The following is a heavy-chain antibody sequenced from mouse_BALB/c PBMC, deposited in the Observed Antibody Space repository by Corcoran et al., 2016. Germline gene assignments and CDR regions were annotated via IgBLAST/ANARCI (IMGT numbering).Heavy chain of an antibody. Sequence: QVTLKESGPGILQPSQTLSLTCSFSGFSLSTSGMGVSWIRQPSGKGLEWLAHIYWDDDKRYNPSLKSRLTISKDTSSNQVFLKITSVDTADTATYYCARRDYYGSSYFDYWDQGTTLTVSS. D-gene: IGHD1-1*01. V-gene: IGHV8-12*01. J-gene: IGHJ2*01. CDR2: IYWDDDK. CDR1: GFSLSTSGMG. CDR3: ARRDYYGSSYFDY.